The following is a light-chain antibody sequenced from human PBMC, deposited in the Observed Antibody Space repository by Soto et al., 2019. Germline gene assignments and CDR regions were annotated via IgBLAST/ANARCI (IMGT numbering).Light chain of an antibody. CDR2: GAS. V-gene: IGKV3-20*01. J-gene: IGKJ4*01. CDR1: QTISRNY. Sequence: ELVLTQSPGTLSLSPGERATVSCRASQTISRNYLVWYQKKPGQAPRLLIYGASTRATGIPDRFTGSGSGTDFTLTISRLEPEDFAVYYCQQYGSSPPLTFGGGTKVDIK. CDR3: QQYGSSPPLT.